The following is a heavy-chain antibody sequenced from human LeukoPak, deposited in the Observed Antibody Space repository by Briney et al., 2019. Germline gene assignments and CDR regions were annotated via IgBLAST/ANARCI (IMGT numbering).Heavy chain of an antibody. V-gene: IGHV4-59*10. J-gene: IGHJ5*02. CDR2: IYTSGST. D-gene: IGHD6-13*01. CDR3: ARPYSSSWYRWFDP. Sequence: SETLSLTCAVYGGSFSGYYWSWFRQPAGKGLGWIGRIYTSGSTNYNPSLKSRVTMSVDTSKNQFSLKLSSVTAADTAVYYCARPYSSSWYRWFDPWGQGTLVTVSS. CDR1: GGSFSGYY.